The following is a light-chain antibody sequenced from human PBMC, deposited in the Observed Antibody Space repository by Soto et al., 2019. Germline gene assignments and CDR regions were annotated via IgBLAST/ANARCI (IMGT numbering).Light chain of an antibody. CDR2: GAS. CDR3: QQLNSYPLT. J-gene: IGKJ4*01. V-gene: IGKV3-15*01. CDR1: QSIRTN. Sequence: EIVLTQSPATLSVSAGGTVTLSCRASQSIRTNVAWYQQIPGQAPRLLVYGASTRATGVPARFSGSGSGIEFTLTISSLQSEDSATYSCQQLNSYPLTFGGGTKVEIK.